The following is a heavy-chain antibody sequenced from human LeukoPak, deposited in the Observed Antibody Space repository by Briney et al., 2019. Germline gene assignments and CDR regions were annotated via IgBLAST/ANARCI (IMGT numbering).Heavy chain of an antibody. CDR3: ASLYYGDYPDY. V-gene: IGHV4-59*05. CDR1: GASISSYY. J-gene: IGHJ4*02. D-gene: IGHD4-17*01. CDR2: IYYSGST. Sequence: PSETLSLTCTVSGASISSYYWSWIRQPPGKGLEWIGSIYYSGSTYYNPSLKSRVTISVDTSKNQFSLKLSSVTAADTAVYYCASLYYGDYPDYWGQGTLVTVSS.